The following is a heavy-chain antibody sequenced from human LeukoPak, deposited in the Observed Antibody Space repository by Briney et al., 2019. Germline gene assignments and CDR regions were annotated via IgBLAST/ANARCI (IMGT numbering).Heavy chain of an antibody. CDR1: GFTSSDHY. D-gene: IGHD1-7*01. V-gene: IGHV3-11*04. CDR3: ARAHNWKYGTFDY. Sequence: GGSLRLSCAASGFTSSDHYMSWIRQAPGKGLDWVSYISTSGSTIYYADSVKGRFTISRDNAKNSLYLQMNSLRAEDTAVYYCARAHNWKYGTFDYWGQGTLVTVSS. CDR2: ISTSGSTI. J-gene: IGHJ4*02.